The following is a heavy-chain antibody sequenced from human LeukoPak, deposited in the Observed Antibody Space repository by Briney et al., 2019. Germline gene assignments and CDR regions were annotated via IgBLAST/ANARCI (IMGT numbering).Heavy chain of an antibody. Sequence: PSQTLSLTCTVSGGSISSGSYYWSWIRQPAGKGLEWIGRIYTSGSTNYNPSLKSRVTISVDTSKNQFSLKLSSVTAADTAVYYCARDTSDFWSGCFDPWGQGTLVTVSS. CDR2: IYTSGST. D-gene: IGHD3-3*01. J-gene: IGHJ5*02. CDR1: GGSISSGSYY. V-gene: IGHV4-61*02. CDR3: ARDTSDFWSGCFDP.